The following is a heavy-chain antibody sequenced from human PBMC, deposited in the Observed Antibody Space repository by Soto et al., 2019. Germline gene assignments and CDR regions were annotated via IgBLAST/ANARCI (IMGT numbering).Heavy chain of an antibody. Sequence: SETLSLTCTVSGGSISSYYWSWIRQPPGKGLEWIGYIYYSGSTNYNPSLKSRVTISVNTSKNQFSLKLSSVTAADTAVYYCARRYSGTLDYWGQGTLVTVSS. V-gene: IGHV4-59*08. J-gene: IGHJ4*02. CDR2: IYYSGST. D-gene: IGHD4-4*01. CDR1: GGSISSYY. CDR3: ARRYSGTLDY.